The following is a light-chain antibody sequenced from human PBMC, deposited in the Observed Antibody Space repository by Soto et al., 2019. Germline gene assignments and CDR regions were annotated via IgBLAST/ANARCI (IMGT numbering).Light chain of an antibody. Sequence: QSALTQPASVSGSPGPSITISRTGTSSNVGSYKLASWYQQHPGKAPKPRSFEVNKWPSGVSNRFSGSKSGNTASLTISGLKVEDEADYYCCSCGGSPPYVFGTGTK. CDR1: SSNVGSYKL. V-gene: IGLV2-23*02. CDR3: CSCGGSPPYV. CDR2: EVN. J-gene: IGLJ1*01.